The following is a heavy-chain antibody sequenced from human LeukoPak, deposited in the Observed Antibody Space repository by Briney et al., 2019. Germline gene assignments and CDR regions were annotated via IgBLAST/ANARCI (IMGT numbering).Heavy chain of an antibody. D-gene: IGHD4-17*01. Sequence: ASVTVSCKASGYTFTSYGISWVRQAPGQGLEWMGWISAYNGNTNYGQKLQGRVTMTTDTSTSTAYMELRSLRSDDTAVYYCALLGTTVTTGDYWGQGTLVTVSS. J-gene: IGHJ4*02. CDR3: ALLGTTVTTGDY. CDR1: GYTFTSYG. V-gene: IGHV1-18*01. CDR2: ISAYNGNT.